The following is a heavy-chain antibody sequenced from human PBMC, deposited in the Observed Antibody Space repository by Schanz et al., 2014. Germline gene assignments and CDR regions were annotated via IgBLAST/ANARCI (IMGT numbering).Heavy chain of an antibody. J-gene: IGHJ4*02. CDR3: AKIERNED. CDR2: ISWNSGTI. V-gene: IGHV3-23*04. D-gene: IGHD1-1*01. Sequence: VQLVESGGGVVQPGRSLRLSCAASGFTFSSYAMTWVRQAPGMGLEWVSVISWNSGTIGYADSVKGRFTISRDNSKNTLYLQMNSLRAEDTAVYFCAKIERNEDWGQGTLVTVSS. CDR1: GFTFSSYA.